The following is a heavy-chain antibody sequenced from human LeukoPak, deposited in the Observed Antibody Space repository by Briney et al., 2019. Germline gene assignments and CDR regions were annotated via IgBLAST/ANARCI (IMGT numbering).Heavy chain of an antibody. CDR2: IRSKAYGGTT. V-gene: IGHV3-49*03. CDR3: TREGRYDFWSGYSLFDY. D-gene: IGHD3-3*01. J-gene: IGHJ4*02. Sequence: GGSLRLSCTASGFTFGDYAMSWFRQAPGKGLEWVGFIRSKAYGGTTEYAASVKGRFTISRDDSKSIAYLQMNSLKTEDTAVYYCTREGRYDFWSGYSLFDYWGQGTLVTVSS. CDR1: GFTFGDYA.